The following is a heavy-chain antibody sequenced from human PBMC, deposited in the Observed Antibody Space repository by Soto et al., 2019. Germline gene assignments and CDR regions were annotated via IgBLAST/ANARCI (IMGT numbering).Heavy chain of an antibody. V-gene: IGHV3-23*01. D-gene: IGHD3-3*01. CDR2: ISGSGGST. CDR3: AKGSRAITIFGVVTNTFYYYYGMDV. J-gene: IGHJ6*02. Sequence: GASLRLSYAASGFNFSSYAMSWVRQAPGKGLEWVSAISGSGGSTYYADSVKSRFTISRDNSKNTLYLQMNSLRAEDTAVYYCAKGSRAITIFGVVTNTFYYYYGMDVWGQGTTVTVSS. CDR1: GFNFSSYA.